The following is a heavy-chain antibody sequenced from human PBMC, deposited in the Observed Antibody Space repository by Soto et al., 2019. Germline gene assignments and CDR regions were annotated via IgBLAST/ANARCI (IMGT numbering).Heavy chain of an antibody. V-gene: IGHV3-33*01. J-gene: IGHJ4*01. CDR2: VWYDGKNK. CDR1: GFMFSSYG. CDR3: VRDPGTGTWYFDY. Sequence: PGGSLRLSWAASGFMFSSYGMNWVRQAPGKGLEWVAVVWYDGKNKYYSDSVSGRFSVSRDNSKNTVNLQMNSLRAEATAVYYCVRDPGTGTWYFDYWGQGILVTVSS. D-gene: IGHD1-7*01.